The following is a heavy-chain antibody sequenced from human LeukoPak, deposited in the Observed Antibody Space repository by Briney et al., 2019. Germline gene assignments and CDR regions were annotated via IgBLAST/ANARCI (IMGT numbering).Heavy chain of an antibody. CDR1: GFTFSNFA. V-gene: IGHV3-23*01. Sequence: GSLRLSCAASGFTFSNFAMSWVRQAPGKGLEWVSTISGSGGTTYYADSVKGRFTISRDNSQNTLYLQMNSLRAEDTAVYYCASYRYGSSFAFDIWGQGTMVTVSS. CDR2: ISGSGGTT. CDR3: ASYRYGSSFAFDI. D-gene: IGHD6-6*01. J-gene: IGHJ3*02.